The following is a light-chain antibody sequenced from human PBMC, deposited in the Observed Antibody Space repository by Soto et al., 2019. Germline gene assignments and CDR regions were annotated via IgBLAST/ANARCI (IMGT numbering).Light chain of an antibody. J-gene: IGKJ2*01. V-gene: IGKV1-33*01. CDR2: DAS. CDR1: HDISNY. CDR3: QHYDKLPYT. Sequence: DIQMTQSPSSLSASVGDRVTITCQASHDISNYLNWYQQKPGKAPKLLIYDASNLETGVPSRFSGSGSGTDFTFTISSLQPEDIATYYCQHYDKLPYTFGQGTKLEIK.